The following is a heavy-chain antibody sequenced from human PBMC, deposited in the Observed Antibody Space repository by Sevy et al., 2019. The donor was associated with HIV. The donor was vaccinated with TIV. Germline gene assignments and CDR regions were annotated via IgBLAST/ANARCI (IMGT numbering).Heavy chain of an antibody. CDR1: GYTFTDCY. Sequence: ASVKVSCKASGYTFTDCYIHWVRQAPGQGLEWMAWINPNDGVTNYAQRFQGGVTVTRDTSISTAYMELRRLRSDDTAIYYCARLTTMPTSDLYGMDVWGQGTTVTVSS. CDR2: INPNDGVT. J-gene: IGHJ6*02. CDR3: ARLTTMPTSDLYGMDV. D-gene: IGHD1-1*01. V-gene: IGHV1-2*02.